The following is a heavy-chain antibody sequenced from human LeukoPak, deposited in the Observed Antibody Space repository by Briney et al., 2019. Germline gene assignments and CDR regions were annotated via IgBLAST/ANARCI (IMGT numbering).Heavy chain of an antibody. CDR2: IIPIFGTA. CDR1: GGTFSSYA. Sequence: AASVKVSCKASGGTFSSYAISWVRQAPGQGLEWMGGIIPIFGTANYAQKFQGRVTITADESTSTAYMELSSLKAEDTAVYYCAREVVRFDYWGQGALVTVSS. D-gene: IGHD6-6*01. V-gene: IGHV1-69*13. CDR3: AREVVRFDY. J-gene: IGHJ4*02.